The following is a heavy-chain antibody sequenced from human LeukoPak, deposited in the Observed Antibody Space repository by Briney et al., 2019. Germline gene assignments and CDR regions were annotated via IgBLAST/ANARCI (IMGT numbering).Heavy chain of an antibody. V-gene: IGHV3-33*06. D-gene: IGHD6-13*01. J-gene: IGHJ5*01. CDR1: GFTFSSYG. Sequence: PGRSLRLSCAASGFTFSSYGMHWVRQAPGKGLEWVAVIWYDGSNKYYADSVKGRFTISRDNSKNTLYLQMNSLGTEDTAVFYCAKTYSMGDNSRWYDSWGQGTLVTVSS. CDR3: AKTYSMGDNSRWYDS. CDR2: IWYDGSNK.